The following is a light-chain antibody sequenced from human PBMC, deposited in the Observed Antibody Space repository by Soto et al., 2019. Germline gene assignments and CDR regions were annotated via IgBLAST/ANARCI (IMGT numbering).Light chain of an antibody. CDR2: GAS. CDR3: QHYHGWPIT. Sequence: EIVMTQSPATLSVSPGERVTLSCRASQSISTNYLAWYQQTPGQAPRLLIYGASTRATGIPARFSGSGSGTEFTLTISSLQSEDFAVYYCQHYHGWPITFGQGTRLEIK. J-gene: IGKJ5*01. V-gene: IGKV3D-15*01. CDR1: QSISTN.